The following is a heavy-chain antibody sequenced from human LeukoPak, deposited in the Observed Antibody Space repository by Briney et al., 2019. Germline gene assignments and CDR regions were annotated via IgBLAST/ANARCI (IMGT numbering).Heavy chain of an antibody. Sequence: ASVKVSCKSSGGTFSTYAISWVRQAPGQGLEWMGGIVPIFGTPNYAQNFQGRLTITADESTSTAYMELSSLRSEDTAVYYCARSTEYYYDSSGYLYFQHWGQGTLVAVSS. CDR1: GGTFSTYA. CDR3: ARSTEYYYDSSGYLYFQH. D-gene: IGHD3-22*01. V-gene: IGHV1-69*13. J-gene: IGHJ1*01. CDR2: IVPIFGTP.